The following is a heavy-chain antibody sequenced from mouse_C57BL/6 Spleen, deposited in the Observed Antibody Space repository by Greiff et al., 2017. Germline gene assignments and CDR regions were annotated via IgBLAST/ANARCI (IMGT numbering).Heavy chain of an antibody. Sequence: EVKLQESGPGLVKPSQSLSLTCSVTGYSITSGYYWNWIRQFPGNKLEWMGYISYDGSNNYNPSLKNRISITRDTSKNQFFLKLNSVTTEDTATYYCARVDYYGSSRGYFDVWGTGTTVTVSS. D-gene: IGHD1-1*01. V-gene: IGHV3-6*01. CDR1: GYSITSGYY. CDR3: ARVDYYGSSRGYFDV. J-gene: IGHJ1*03. CDR2: ISYDGSN.